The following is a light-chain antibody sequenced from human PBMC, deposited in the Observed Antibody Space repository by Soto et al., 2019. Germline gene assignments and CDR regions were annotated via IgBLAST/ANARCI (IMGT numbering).Light chain of an antibody. V-gene: IGLV4-69*01. CDR1: IGRISYA. J-gene: IGLJ2*01. CDR2: VNSDGSH. CDR3: QTWGTGTVV. Sequence: QSVLTQSPSASASLGASVQLTCTMSIGRISYAIAWHQQQPEKGPRYLMKVNSDGSHKKGDGIPDRFSGSSSGAERYLTISSLQSEDEADYYWQTWGTGTVVFGGGSKLTVL.